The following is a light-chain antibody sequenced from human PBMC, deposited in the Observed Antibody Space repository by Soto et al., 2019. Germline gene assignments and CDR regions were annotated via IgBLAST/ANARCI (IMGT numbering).Light chain of an antibody. CDR1: QGISTY. CDR2: DAS. V-gene: IGKV1-39*01. J-gene: IGKJ2*01. CDR3: QQSYRTPYT. Sequence: DIQMTQSPSSLSASVGDRVTITCRASQGISTYLVWYQQRQGRAPKLLIYDASSVLSGVPSRFSGSGSGTDFTLTISRLQPEDFATYYCQQSYRTPYTFGQGPSWRPN.